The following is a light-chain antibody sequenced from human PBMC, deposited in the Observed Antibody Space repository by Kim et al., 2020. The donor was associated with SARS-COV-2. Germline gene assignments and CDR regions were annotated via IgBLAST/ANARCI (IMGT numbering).Light chain of an antibody. CDR1: SSNIGSNT. CDR2: SND. Sequence: ELTQPPSASGTPGQRVTISCSGSSSNIGSNTVNWYQQLPGTAPKLLIYSNDQRPSGVPDRFSGSKSGTSPSLAISGLQSGDEADYYCAAWDDSLNGVVFGGGTQLTVL. V-gene: IGLV1-44*01. CDR3: AAWDDSLNGVV. J-gene: IGLJ2*01.